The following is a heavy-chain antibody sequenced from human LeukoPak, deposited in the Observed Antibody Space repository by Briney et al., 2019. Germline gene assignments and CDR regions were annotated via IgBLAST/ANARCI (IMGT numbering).Heavy chain of an antibody. J-gene: IGHJ4*02. CDR3: APLYHPVLRYSPDYFDY. V-gene: IGHV3-23*01. D-gene: IGHD3-9*01. Sequence: GGSLRLSCAASGFTFSSYAMSWVRQAPGKGLEWVSAISGSGGSTYYADSVKGRFTISRDNSKNTLYLQMNSLRAEDTAVYYCAPLYHPVLRYSPDYFDYWGQGTLVTVSS. CDR2: ISGSGGST. CDR1: GFTFSSYA.